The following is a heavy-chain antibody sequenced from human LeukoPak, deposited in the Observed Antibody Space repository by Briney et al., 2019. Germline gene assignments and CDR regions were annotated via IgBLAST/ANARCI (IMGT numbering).Heavy chain of an antibody. CDR2: ISGSGGST. D-gene: IGHD3-22*01. J-gene: IGHJ4*02. CDR1: GFTFSSYA. CDR3: AKLPSAHYYDSSGSDYFDY. V-gene: IGHV3-23*01. Sequence: GGSLRLSCAASGFTFSSYAMSWVRQAPGKGLEWVSAISGSGGSTYHADSVKGRFTISRDNSKNTLYLQMNSLRAEDTAVYYCAKLPSAHYYDSSGSDYFDYWGQGTLVTVSS.